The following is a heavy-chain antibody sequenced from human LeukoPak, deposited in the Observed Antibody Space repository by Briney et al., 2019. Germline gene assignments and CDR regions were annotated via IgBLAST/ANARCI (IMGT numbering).Heavy chain of an antibody. D-gene: IGHD6-13*01. CDR1: GASINSHY. Sequence: SETLSLTCSVSGASINSHYWSWIRQSPGKGLEWIGYVFNGGSTNYNTSLTSRVTMSLATSRDQFSLRLTSVTAADTAIYYCASRPAGTTWYGVFDYWSQGTLVTVSS. J-gene: IGHJ4*02. CDR2: VFNGGST. CDR3: ASRPAGTTWYGVFDY. V-gene: IGHV4-59*11.